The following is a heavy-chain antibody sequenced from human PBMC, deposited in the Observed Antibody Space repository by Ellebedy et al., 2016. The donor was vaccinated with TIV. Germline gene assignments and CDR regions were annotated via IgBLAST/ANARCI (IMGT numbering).Heavy chain of an antibody. CDR2: ITTSRNTI. J-gene: IGHJ5*02. Sequence: GESLKISCAASGFIFSRYSMSWVRLAPEQVLEWVSHITTSRNTIYYADSVKGRFTISTDSAKNSVYLQMNSLRAEDTAVYYCARAPPRMRFYGDFDPWGQGTLVTVSS. V-gene: IGHV3-48*04. CDR3: ARAPPRMRFYGDFDP. D-gene: IGHD4-17*01. CDR1: GFIFSRYS.